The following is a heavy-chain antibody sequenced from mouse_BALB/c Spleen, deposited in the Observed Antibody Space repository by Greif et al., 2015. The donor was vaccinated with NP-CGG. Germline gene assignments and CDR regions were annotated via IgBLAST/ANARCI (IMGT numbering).Heavy chain of an antibody. Sequence: VQRVESGPGLVAPSQSLSITCTVSGFSLTSYGVHWVRQPPGKGLEWLGVIWAGGSTNYNSALMSRLSIRKDKSKSQFFLKMNSLQTDDTAMYYCARGGDYDEYAMEYVRQGTSVPFSA. CDR1: GFSLTSYG. CDR2: IWAGGST. CDR3: ARGGDYDEYAMEY. D-gene: IGHD2-4*01. J-gene: IGHJ4*01. V-gene: IGHV2-9*02.